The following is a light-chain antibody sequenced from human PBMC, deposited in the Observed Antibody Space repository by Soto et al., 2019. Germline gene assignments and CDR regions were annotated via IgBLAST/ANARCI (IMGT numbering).Light chain of an antibody. CDR1: QSVSSY. Sequence: EIVLTQSPATLSLSPGERATLSCRASQSVSSYLAWYQQKPGQAPSRLIYDASNRATCIPARFSGSGSGTDFTLTTSCLEPEDFSFYYRQRPSNWPQYTFGQGTKMEIK. V-gene: IGKV3-11*01. J-gene: IGKJ2*01. CDR3: QRPSNWPQYT. CDR2: DAS.